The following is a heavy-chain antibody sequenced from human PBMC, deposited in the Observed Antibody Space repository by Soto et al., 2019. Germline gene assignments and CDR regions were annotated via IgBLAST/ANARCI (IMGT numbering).Heavy chain of an antibody. Sequence: ASVKVSCKASGYTFSSYGLHWVRQAPGQRLEWMGWINAGNGNTKYSQKFQDRVTITRDTSASTAYMELSSLRSEDAAVYYCARDDRWVMDAWGQGTTVTVSS. J-gene: IGHJ6*02. V-gene: IGHV1-3*01. D-gene: IGHD3-16*01. CDR2: INAGNGNT. CDR3: ARDDRWVMDA. CDR1: GYTFSSYG.